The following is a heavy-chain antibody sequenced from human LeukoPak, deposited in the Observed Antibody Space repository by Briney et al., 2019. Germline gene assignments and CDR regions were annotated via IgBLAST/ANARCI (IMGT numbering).Heavy chain of an antibody. CDR3: ARARYYDFWSGYYRINGIFDY. J-gene: IGHJ4*02. D-gene: IGHD3-3*01. CDR1: GGSFSGYY. Sequence: SETLSLTCAVYGGSFSGYYWSWIRQPPGKGLEWIGEINHSGSTNYNPSLKSRVTISVDTSKNQFSLKLSSVTAADTAVYYCARARYYDFWSGYYRINGIFDYWGQGTLVTVSS. V-gene: IGHV4-34*01. CDR2: INHSGST.